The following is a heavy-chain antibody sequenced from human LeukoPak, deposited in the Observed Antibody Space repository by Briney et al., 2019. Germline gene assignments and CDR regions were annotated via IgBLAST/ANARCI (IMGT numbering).Heavy chain of an antibody. Sequence: ASVKVSCKASGGTFSNYAINWVRQAPGQGLEWMGGTTPIFGTPNYLQKFQGRVTITADKSTRTAYMELSRLRSEDTAIYYCARASSDDTAMATPFAYWGQGTLVTVSS. V-gene: IGHV1-69*06. CDR2: TTPIFGTP. J-gene: IGHJ4*02. D-gene: IGHD5-18*01. CDR1: GGTFSNYA. CDR3: ARASSDDTAMATPFAY.